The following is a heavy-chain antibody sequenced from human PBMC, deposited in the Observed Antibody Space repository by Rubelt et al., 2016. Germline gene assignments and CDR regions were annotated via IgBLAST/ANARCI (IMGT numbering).Heavy chain of an antibody. J-gene: IGHJ2*01. CDR1: GYSISSGYY. V-gene: IGHV4-38-2*02. D-gene: IGHD5-18*01. CDR3: ARDPTPMAPFSWCFDL. CDR2: IYHSGST. Sequence: QVQLQESGPGLVKPSETLSLTCTVSGYSISSGYYWGWIRQPPGKGLEWIGSIYHSGSTYYNPSLKSRVTISVDTPKNQFSLKWDSVTAADTAEYHCARDPTPMAPFSWCFDLWGRGTLVTVSS.